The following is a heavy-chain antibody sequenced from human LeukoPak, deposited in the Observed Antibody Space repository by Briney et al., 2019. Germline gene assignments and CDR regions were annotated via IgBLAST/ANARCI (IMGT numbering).Heavy chain of an antibody. CDR3: AKLLAAPYCFDY. V-gene: IGHV3-23*01. CDR1: GFTFSSYA. D-gene: IGHD6-6*01. J-gene: IGHJ4*02. Sequence: GGSLRLSCAASGFTFSSYAMSWVRQAPGKGLEWVSAISGSGGSTYYADSVKGRFTISRDNSKNTPYLQMNSLRAEDTAVYYCAKLLAAPYCFDYWGQGTLVTVSS. CDR2: ISGSGGST.